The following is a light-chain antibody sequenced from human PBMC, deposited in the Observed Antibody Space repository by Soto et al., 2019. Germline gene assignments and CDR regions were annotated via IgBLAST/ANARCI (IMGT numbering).Light chain of an antibody. CDR3: QQYGRSPPRFT. Sequence: EIGLTQSRGTLSLSPGERATHTCRASQSVNSDYLAWYQHKPGQAPRLLIYAASSRATGIPDRFSGSGSGTDFTLTISRLEPEDFAVYYCQQYGRSPPRFTFGPGTKVDIK. V-gene: IGKV3-20*01. J-gene: IGKJ3*01. CDR2: AAS. CDR1: QSVNSDY.